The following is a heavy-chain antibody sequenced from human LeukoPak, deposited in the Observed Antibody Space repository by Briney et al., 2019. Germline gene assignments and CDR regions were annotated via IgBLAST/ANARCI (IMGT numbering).Heavy chain of an antibody. CDR1: GFTFSNYP. J-gene: IGHJ2*01. CDR2: MSESGGST. Sequence: GGSLRLSCAASGFTFSNYPMSWAREAPGKGLEWVSGMSESGGSTYYADSVKGRLTISKDNSKNTLYLQMDSLRAEDTAVYYCAKVGIRISLIVVVFTTADDWYFDLWGRGTLVTVSS. CDR3: AKVGIRISLIVVVFTTADDWYFDL. D-gene: IGHD3-22*01. V-gene: IGHV3-23*01.